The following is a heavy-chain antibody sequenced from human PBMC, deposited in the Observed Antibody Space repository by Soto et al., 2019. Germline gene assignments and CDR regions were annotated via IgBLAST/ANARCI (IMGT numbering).Heavy chain of an antibody. CDR2: IYYSGST. J-gene: IGHJ5*02. Sequence: SETLSLTCTVSGGSISSSSYYWGWIRQPPGKGLEWIGSIYYSGSTYYNPSLKSRVTISVDTSKNQFSLKLSSVTAADTAVYYCARQSPTIINWFDPWGQGTLVTVSS. V-gene: IGHV4-39*01. D-gene: IGHD5-12*01. CDR3: ARQSPTIINWFDP. CDR1: GGSISSSSYY.